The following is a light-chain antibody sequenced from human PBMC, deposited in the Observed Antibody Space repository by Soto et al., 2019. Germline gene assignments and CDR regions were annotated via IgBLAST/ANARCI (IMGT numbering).Light chain of an antibody. CDR3: KSFDRSLSGWV. CDR1: SSNIGADYD. V-gene: IGLV1-40*01. CDR2: GNT. Sequence: QSVLTQPPSVSGAPGQRVTISCTGSSSNIGADYDVHWYQHLPGTAPKLLIYGNTNRPSGVPDRFSGSKSGTSASLAIAGLQAEDEADYYCKSFDRSLSGWVFGGGTKVTVL. J-gene: IGLJ3*02.